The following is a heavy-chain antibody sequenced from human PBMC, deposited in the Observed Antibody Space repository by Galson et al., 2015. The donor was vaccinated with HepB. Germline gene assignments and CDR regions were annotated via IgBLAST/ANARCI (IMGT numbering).Heavy chain of an antibody. V-gene: IGHV3-30*03. CDR3: AILASSGWSTMLDN. J-gene: IGHJ4*02. CDR2: ISNDGTNK. CDR1: GFTFSTYG. D-gene: IGHD6-19*01. Sequence: SLRLSCAVSGFTFSTYGMHWVRQAPGKGLEWVAVISNDGTNKYYADSVKGRFTISRDNSKNTLYLQMNSLRAEDTAVYYCAILASSGWSTMLDNWGQGTLVTVSS.